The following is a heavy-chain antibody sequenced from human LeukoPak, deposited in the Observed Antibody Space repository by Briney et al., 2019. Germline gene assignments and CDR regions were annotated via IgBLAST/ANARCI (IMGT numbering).Heavy chain of an antibody. CDR1: GYTFTSYA. V-gene: IGHV7-4-1*02. J-gene: IGHJ6*03. CDR2: INTNTGNP. D-gene: IGHD2-8*01. Sequence: ASVKVSCKASGYTFTSYAMNWVRQAPGQGLEWMGWINTNTGNPTYAQGFTGRFVFSLDTSVSTAYLQISSLKAEDTAVYYCARGRAPPNSSTNRIYYYYYMDVWGKGTTVTVSS. CDR3: ARGRAPPNSSTNRIYYYYYMDV.